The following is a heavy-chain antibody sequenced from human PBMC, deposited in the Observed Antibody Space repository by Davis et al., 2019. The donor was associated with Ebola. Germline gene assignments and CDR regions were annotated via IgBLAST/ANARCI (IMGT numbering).Heavy chain of an antibody. CDR3: AKAWSGRFLEAGYFDY. Sequence: GESLKISCAASGFTFSSYAMSWVRQAPGKGLEWVTAISGSGGSTYYADSVKGRFTISRDNSKNTLYLQMNSLRAEDTAVYYCAKAWSGRFLEAGYFDYWGQGTLVTVSS. CDR1: GFTFSSYA. CDR2: ISGSGGST. J-gene: IGHJ4*02. D-gene: IGHD3-3*01. V-gene: IGHV3-23*01.